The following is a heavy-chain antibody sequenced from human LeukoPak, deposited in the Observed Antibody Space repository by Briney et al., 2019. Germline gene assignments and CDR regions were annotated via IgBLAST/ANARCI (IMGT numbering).Heavy chain of an antibody. CDR3: AKRGVVIRVILVGFHKEANYFDS. Sequence: SGESLRLSCAVSGITLSNYGMSWVRQAPGKGLEWVAGISDSGGRTNYADSVKGRFTISRDNPKNTLYLQMNSLRAEDTAVYFCAKRGVVIRVILVGFHKEANYFDSWGQGALVTVSS. CDR1: GITLSNYG. V-gene: IGHV3-23*01. J-gene: IGHJ4*02. D-gene: IGHD3-22*01. CDR2: ISDSGGRT.